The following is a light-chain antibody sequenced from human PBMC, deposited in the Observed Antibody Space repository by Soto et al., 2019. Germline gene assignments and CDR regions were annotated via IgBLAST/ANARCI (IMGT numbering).Light chain of an antibody. CDR3: QRYNSAPRT. Sequence: EIQMTQSPSSLSASVGDRVTITCRASQGISHYLAWYQQKPGKPPTLLMYGASTLQSGVPSRFSGSESGTDFTLTISSLQPEDVAVYYCQRYNSAPRTFGQGTKVEIK. CDR2: GAS. V-gene: IGKV1-27*01. J-gene: IGKJ1*01. CDR1: QGISHY.